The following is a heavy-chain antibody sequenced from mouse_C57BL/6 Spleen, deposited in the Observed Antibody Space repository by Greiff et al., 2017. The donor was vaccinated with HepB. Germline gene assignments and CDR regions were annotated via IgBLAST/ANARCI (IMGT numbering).Heavy chain of an antibody. CDR1: GYTFTDYY. CDR3: ARSGAKRAMDY. V-gene: IGHV1-26*01. Sequence: EVKLQQSGPELVKPGASVKISCKASGYTFTDYYMNWVKQSHGKSLEWIGDINPNNGGTSYNQKFKGKATLTVDKSSSTAYMELRSLTSEDSAVYYCARSGAKRAMDYWGQGTSVTVSS. J-gene: IGHJ4*01. CDR2: INPNNGGT.